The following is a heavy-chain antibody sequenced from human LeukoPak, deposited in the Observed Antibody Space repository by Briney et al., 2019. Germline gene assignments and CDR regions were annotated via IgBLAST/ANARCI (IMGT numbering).Heavy chain of an antibody. CDR1: GGSISSSSYY. D-gene: IGHD4-23*01. CDR2: IYYSGST. CDR3: ARDRGYGGNPFDY. V-gene: IGHV4-39*07. J-gene: IGHJ4*02. Sequence: SETLSLTCTVSGGSISSSSYYWAWIRQPPGKGLEWIGSIYYSGSTYYNPSLKSRVTISVDTSKNQFSLKLSSVTAADTAVYYCARDRGYGGNPFDYWGQGTLVTVSS.